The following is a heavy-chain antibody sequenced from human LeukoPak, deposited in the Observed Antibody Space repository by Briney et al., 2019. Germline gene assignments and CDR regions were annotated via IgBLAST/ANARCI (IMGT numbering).Heavy chain of an antibody. CDR2: IYYSGST. D-gene: IGHD4-17*01. Sequence: SETLSLTCTVSGGSISSSSYYWGWIRQPPGKGLEWIGSIYYSGSTYYNPSLKSRVTISVDTSKNQFSLKLSSVTAADTAVYYCAGGRDYGGTSGDPGKYSQHWGRGPLVTVPS. J-gene: IGHJ1*01. CDR1: GGSISSSSYY. V-gene: IGHV4-39*07. CDR3: AGGRDYGGTSGDPGKYSQH.